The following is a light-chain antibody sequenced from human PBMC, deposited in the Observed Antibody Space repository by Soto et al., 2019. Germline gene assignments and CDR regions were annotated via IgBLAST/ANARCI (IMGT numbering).Light chain of an antibody. Sequence: DIQMTQSPSSLSAFVGDRVTITCQASQDISTYVNWYQQKPGNTPNLLIYAASNLETRVPSRFSGSGSGTKFTLTISRLQSEDIGTYYCQQYDNLPVTFGPGTKVNVK. CDR1: QDISTY. J-gene: IGKJ3*01. CDR2: AAS. V-gene: IGKV1-33*01. CDR3: QQYDNLPVT.